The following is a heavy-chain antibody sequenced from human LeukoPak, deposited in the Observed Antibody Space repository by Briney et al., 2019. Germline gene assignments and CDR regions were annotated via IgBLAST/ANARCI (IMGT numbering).Heavy chain of an antibody. D-gene: IGHD6-13*01. V-gene: IGHV6-1*01. CDR3: ARGWARDGFNI. J-gene: IGHJ3*02. CDR1: RDSVSNNA. CDR2: TYYNSKWYN. Sequence: SQTLSLTCVISRDSVSNNAWNWVRQTPSGGLECLGRTYYNSKWYNEYAESVKSRISINPDTSKNQFSLQLNSVTPEDTAVYYCARGWARDGFNIWSQGTMVTVSS.